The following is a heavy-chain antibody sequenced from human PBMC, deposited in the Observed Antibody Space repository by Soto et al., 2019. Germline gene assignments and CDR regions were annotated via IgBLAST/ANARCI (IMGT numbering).Heavy chain of an antibody. CDR1: GFTFSSYA. CDR2: ISGSGGST. CDR3: AKDLTGIVVVVAATFDY. V-gene: IGHV3-23*01. D-gene: IGHD2-15*01. Sequence: EVQLLESGGGLVQPGGSLRLSCAAYGFTFSSYAMSWVRQAPGKGLEWVSAISGSGGSTYYADSVKGRFTISRDNSKNTLYLQMNSLRAEDTAVYYCAKDLTGIVVVVAATFDYWGQGTLVTVSS. J-gene: IGHJ4*02.